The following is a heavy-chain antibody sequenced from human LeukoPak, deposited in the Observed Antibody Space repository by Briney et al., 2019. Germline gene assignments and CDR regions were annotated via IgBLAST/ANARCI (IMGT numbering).Heavy chain of an antibody. J-gene: IGHJ4*02. CDR2: ISAYNGNT. D-gene: IGHD3-22*01. Sequence: ASVKVSCKASGYTFTSYDISWVRQAPGQGLEWMGWISAYNGNTNYAQKLQGRVTMTTDTSTSTAYMELSRLRSDDTAVYYCARGAYDSSGYYPDYWGQGTLVTVSS. CDR3: ARGAYDSSGYYPDY. CDR1: GYTFTSYD. V-gene: IGHV1-18*01.